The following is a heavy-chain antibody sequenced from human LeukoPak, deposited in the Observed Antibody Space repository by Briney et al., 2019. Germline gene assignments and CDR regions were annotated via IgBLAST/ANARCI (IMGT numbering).Heavy chain of an antibody. J-gene: IGHJ1*01. CDR2: ISSSSSTI. CDR3: ARDGKSSGWYVEYFQH. CDR1: GFTFSSYS. D-gene: IGHD6-19*01. V-gene: IGHV3-48*04. Sequence: GGSLRLSCAASGFTFSSYSMNWVRQAPGKGLEWVSYISSSSSTIYYADSVKGRFTISRDNAKNSLYLQMNSLRAEDTAVYYCARDGKSSGWYVEYFQHWGQGTLVTVSS.